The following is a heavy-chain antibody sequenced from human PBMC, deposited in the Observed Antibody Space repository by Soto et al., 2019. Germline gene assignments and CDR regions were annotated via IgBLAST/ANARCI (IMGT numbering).Heavy chain of an antibody. CDR1: GFTFSGSA. CDR2: IRSKANSYAT. D-gene: IGHD6-13*01. CDR3: TRLRSGSLGRRYYYYYGMDV. J-gene: IGHJ6*02. V-gene: IGHV3-73*01. Sequence: GALRLSCAASGFTFSGSAMHWVRQASGKGLEWVGRIRSKANSYATAYAASVKGRFTISRDDSKNTAYLQMNSLKTEDTAVYYCTRLRSGSLGRRYYYYYGMDVWGQGTTVTVSS.